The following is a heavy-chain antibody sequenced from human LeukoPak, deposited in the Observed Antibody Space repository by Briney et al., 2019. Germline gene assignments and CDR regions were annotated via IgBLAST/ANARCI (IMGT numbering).Heavy chain of an antibody. CDR2: IKSRADGGTT. CDR1: GFIFSNAW. J-gene: IGHJ4*02. V-gene: IGHV3-15*01. CDR3: TADYDSSGYGCFDY. D-gene: IGHD3-22*01. Sequence: GGSLRLSCRAPGFIFSNAWMSWVRQAPGKGLEWVGRIKSRADGGTTDYAEPVQGRFTISKDDSKNTLYLQMNSLKAEDTAVYYCTADYDSSGYGCFDYWGQGTLVTVSS.